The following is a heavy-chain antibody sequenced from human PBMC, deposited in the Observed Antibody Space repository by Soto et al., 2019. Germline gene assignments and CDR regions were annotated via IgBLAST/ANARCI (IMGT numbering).Heavy chain of an antibody. Sequence: PGGCLKISCKGSGDSFTSYWIGWVRQFPGKGLECMGIIYPGDSDARYSPSFQGQVTISADKSISPAYLQWSSLKASDTAMYYCARQKRRGGRYYEIDYWGQGTLVTVSS. V-gene: IGHV5-51*01. CDR2: IYPGDSDA. J-gene: IGHJ4*02. CDR1: GDSFTSYW. D-gene: IGHD1-26*01. CDR3: ARQKRRGGRYYEIDY.